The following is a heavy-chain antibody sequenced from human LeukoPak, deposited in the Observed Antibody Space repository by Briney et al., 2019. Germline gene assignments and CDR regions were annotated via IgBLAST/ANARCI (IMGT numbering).Heavy chain of an antibody. CDR1: GGSISSYY. CDR3: ARGYRYCSSTSCYTGEALVGIDP. J-gene: IGHJ5*02. Sequence: PSETLSLTCTVSGGSISSYYWSWIRQPAGKGLEWIGRIYTSGSTNYNPSLKSRVTISVDTSKNQFSLKLSSVTAADTAVYYCARGYRYCSSTSCYTGEALVGIDPWGQGTLVTVSS. CDR2: IYTSGST. D-gene: IGHD2-2*02. V-gene: IGHV4-4*07.